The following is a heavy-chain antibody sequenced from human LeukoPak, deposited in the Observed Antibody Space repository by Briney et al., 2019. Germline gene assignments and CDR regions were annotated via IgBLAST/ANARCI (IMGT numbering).Heavy chain of an antibody. Sequence: GGSLRLSCAASGFTFSSYGMHWVRQAPGKGLEWVAVISYDGSNKYYADSVKGRFTISRDNSKNTLYLQMNSLRAEDTAVYYCAKDQPVDYYYYYMDVWGKGTTVTISS. V-gene: IGHV3-30*18. J-gene: IGHJ6*03. CDR1: GFTFSSYG. CDR3: AKDQPVDYYYYYMDV. CDR2: ISYDGSNK. D-gene: IGHD1-14*01.